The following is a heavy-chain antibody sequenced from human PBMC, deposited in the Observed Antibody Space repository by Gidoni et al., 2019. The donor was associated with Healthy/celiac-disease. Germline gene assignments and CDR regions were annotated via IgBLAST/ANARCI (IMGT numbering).Heavy chain of an antibody. CDR2: ISGSGGSR. J-gene: IGHJ4*02. CDR1: GFTFSSYA. Sequence: EVQLLESGGGLVQPGGSLRLSCAASGFTFSSYAMSWVRQAPGKGLEWVSAISGSGGSRYYADSVKGRFNISRDNSKNTLYLQMNSLRAEDTAVYYCAKEEVRVGATGENYWGQGTLVTVSS. D-gene: IGHD1-26*01. CDR3: AKEEVRVGATGENY. V-gene: IGHV3-23*01.